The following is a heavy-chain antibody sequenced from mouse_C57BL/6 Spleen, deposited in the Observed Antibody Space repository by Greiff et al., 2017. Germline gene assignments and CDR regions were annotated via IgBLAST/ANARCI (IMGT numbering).Heavy chain of an antibody. CDR1: GYSFTGYY. CDR2: INPSTGGT. J-gene: IGHJ3*01. V-gene: IGHV1-42*01. D-gene: IGHD2-5*01. Sequence: VQLQQSGPELVKPGASVKISCKASGYSFTGYYMNWVKQSPEKSLEWIGEINPSTGGTTYNQKFKAKATLTVDKSSSTAYMQLKSLTSEDSAVYYCARGAYYSNPWFAYWGQGTLVTVSA. CDR3: ARGAYYSNPWFAY.